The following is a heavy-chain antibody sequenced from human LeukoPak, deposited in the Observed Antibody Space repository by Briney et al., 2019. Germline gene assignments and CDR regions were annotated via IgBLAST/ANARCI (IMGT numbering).Heavy chain of an antibody. CDR1: GFVFSAYP. CDR3: ARSAAGTYY. V-gene: IGHV3-23*01. J-gene: IGHJ4*02. CDR2: ISAAGDLT. Sequence: GGSLRLSCAASGFVFSAYPMSWVRQAPGKGPEWVSGISAAGDLTDYADSVKGRFSISRDNAKNSLYLQMNSLRAEDTAVYYCARSAAGTYYWGQGTLVTVSS. D-gene: IGHD1-1*01.